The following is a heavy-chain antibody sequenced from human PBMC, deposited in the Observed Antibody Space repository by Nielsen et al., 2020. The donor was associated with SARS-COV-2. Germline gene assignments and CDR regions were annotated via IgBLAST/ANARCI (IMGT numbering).Heavy chain of an antibody. CDR3: ASAGGVL. CDR1: GFTFSSYW. Sequence: GESLKISCAASGFTFSSYWMSWVRQAPGKGLEWVANIKQDGSEKYYVDSVKGRFTISRDNAKNTLYLQMNSLRAEDTAVYYCASAGGVLWGQGTLVTVSS. D-gene: IGHD3-16*01. J-gene: IGHJ4*02. CDR2: IKQDGSEK. V-gene: IGHV3-7*01.